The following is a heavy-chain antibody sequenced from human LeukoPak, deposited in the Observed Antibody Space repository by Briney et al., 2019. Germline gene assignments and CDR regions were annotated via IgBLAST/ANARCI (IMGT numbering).Heavy chain of an antibody. CDR3: ARDDGVGATNWFDP. Sequence: KPSETLSLTCTVSGVSISSYYWSWIRQPAGKGLERIGRIYTSGSTNYNPSLKSRVTMSVDTSKNQFSLKLSSVTAADTAVYYCARDDGVGATNWFDPWGQGTLVTVSS. CDR2: IYTSGST. CDR1: GVSISSYY. J-gene: IGHJ5*02. D-gene: IGHD1-26*01. V-gene: IGHV4-4*07.